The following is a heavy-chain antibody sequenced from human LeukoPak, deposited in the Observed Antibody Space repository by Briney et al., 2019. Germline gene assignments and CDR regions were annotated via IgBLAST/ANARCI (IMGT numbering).Heavy chain of an antibody. CDR3: ARDRGIAARPGYYGMDV. V-gene: IGHV4-59*01. CDR2: IYYSGST. Sequence: SETLSLTCTVSGGSISSYYWSWIRQPPGKGLEWIGYIYYSGSTNHNPSLKSRVTISVDTSKNQFSLKLSSVTAADTAVYYCARDRGIAARPGYYGMDVWGQGTTVTVSS. D-gene: IGHD6-6*01. CDR1: GGSISSYY. J-gene: IGHJ6*02.